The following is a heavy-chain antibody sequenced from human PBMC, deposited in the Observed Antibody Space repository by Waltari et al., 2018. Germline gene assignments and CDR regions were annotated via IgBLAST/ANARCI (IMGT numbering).Heavy chain of an antibody. Sequence: QLQLQESGPGLVEPSGTLSLTCTVSGGAIRGSGYYWGWLRQPPGKGLEWIARIYHDGTTYYAPYIKGRVTISVDIVNNSFSLKVNSVTAADTAIYYCARPGSSSPYYWFNPWGRGTLVTVSS. J-gene: IGHJ5*02. CDR2: IYHDGTT. D-gene: IGHD2-2*01. CDR3: ARPGSSSPYYWFNP. CDR1: GGAIRGSGYY. V-gene: IGHV4-39*01.